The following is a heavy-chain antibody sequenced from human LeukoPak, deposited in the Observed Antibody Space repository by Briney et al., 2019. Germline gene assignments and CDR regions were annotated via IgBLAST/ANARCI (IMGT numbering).Heavy chain of an antibody. J-gene: IGHJ4*02. CDR1: GFSLSTSEVG. CDR3: ARLVDYYDSGGYYADY. D-gene: IGHD3-22*01. V-gene: IGHV2-5*01. CDR2: IYWNDDK. Sequence: SGPTLVRPTQTLTLTCTFSGFSLSTSEVGVGWIRQPPGEALGWLALIYWNDDKRYSPSLKSRLTITKDTSENQVVLTMTNMDPVDTATYYCARLVDYYDSGGYYADYWGQGTLVTVSS.